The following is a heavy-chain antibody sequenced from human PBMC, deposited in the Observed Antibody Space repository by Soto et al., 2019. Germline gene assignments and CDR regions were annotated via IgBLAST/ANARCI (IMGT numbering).Heavy chain of an antibody. CDR2: IYYSGST. J-gene: IGHJ3*02. CDR3: ARRLFSGDAFDI. CDR1: GGSIRSSSYY. D-gene: IGHD6-19*01. Sequence: QLQLQESGPGLVKPSATLSLTCTVSGGSIRSSSYYWGWIRQPPGKGLEWIGSIYYSGSTYYNPSLKSRVTISVDTSKNQFSLKLSSVTAADAAVYYCARRLFSGDAFDIWGQGTMVTVSS. V-gene: IGHV4-39*01.